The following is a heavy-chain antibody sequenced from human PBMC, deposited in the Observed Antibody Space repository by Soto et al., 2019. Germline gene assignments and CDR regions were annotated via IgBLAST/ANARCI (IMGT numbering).Heavy chain of an antibody. CDR3: AREYSSGWAKWFDP. J-gene: IGHJ5*02. D-gene: IGHD6-19*01. CDR2: MYFSGST. V-gene: IGHV4-59*01. Sequence: PSETLSLTCTVSGGSISSYYWSWIRQPPGKGLEWIGYMYFSGSTNYNPSLKSRVTISVDTSKNQFSLKLSSVTAADTAVYYCAREYSSGWAKWFDPWGQGTLVTSPQ. CDR1: GGSISSYY.